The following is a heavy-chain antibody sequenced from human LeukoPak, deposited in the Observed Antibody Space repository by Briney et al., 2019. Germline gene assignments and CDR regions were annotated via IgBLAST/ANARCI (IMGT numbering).Heavy chain of an antibody. Sequence: GGSLRLSCAASGFTFSSYSMNWVRQAPGKGLEWVSSISSSSSYIYYADSVKGRFTISRDNAKNSLYLQMNSLRAEDTAVYYCARGLFVWYGSGRVWGQGTLVTVSS. CDR3: ARGLFVWYGSGRV. J-gene: IGHJ4*02. CDR1: GFTFSSYS. CDR2: ISSSSSYI. D-gene: IGHD3-10*01. V-gene: IGHV3-21*04.